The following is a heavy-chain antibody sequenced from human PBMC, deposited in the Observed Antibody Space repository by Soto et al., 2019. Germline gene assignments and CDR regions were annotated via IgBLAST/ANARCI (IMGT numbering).Heavy chain of an antibody. Sequence: QITLKESGPTLVKPTQTLTLTCTFSGFSLSTSGVGVGWIRQPPGKALEWLALIYWDDDKRYSPSLKSRLTITKDTSKNQVVLTMTNMDPVDTATYYCAHEADCSSTSCYPFDYWGQGTLVTVSS. J-gene: IGHJ4*02. CDR3: AHEADCSSTSCYPFDY. D-gene: IGHD2-2*01. V-gene: IGHV2-5*02. CDR2: IYWDDDK. CDR1: GFSLSTSGVG.